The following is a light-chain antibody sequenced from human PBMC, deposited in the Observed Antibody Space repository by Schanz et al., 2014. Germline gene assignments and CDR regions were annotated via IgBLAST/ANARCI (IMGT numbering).Light chain of an antibody. CDR3: QQTYSVPWA. CDR2: GAS. CDR1: QSVSSN. V-gene: IGKV3-15*01. J-gene: IGKJ2*01. Sequence: EIVMTQSPATLSVSPGEGATLSCRASQSVSSNLAWYQQKPGQAPRLLIYGASTRATGIPARFSGSGSGTEFTLTISSLQSEDFATYYCQQTYSVPWAFGQGTRLENK.